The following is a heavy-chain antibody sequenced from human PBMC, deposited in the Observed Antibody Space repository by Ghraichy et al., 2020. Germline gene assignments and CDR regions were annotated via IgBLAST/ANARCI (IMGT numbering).Heavy chain of an antibody. D-gene: IGHD3-3*01. CDR3: AKDSNFWSGYHLGPDY. Sequence: GGSLRLSCAASGFTFDDYAMHWVRQAPGKGLEWVSLISGDGGSTYYADSVKGRFTISRDNSKNSLYLQMNSLRTEDTALYYCAKDSNFWSGYHLGPDYWGQGTLVTVSS. V-gene: IGHV3-43*02. CDR2: ISGDGGST. J-gene: IGHJ4*02. CDR1: GFTFDDYA.